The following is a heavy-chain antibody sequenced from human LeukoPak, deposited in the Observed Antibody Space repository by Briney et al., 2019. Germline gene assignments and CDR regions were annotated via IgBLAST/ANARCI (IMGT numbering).Heavy chain of an antibody. V-gene: IGHV3-9*01. CDR1: GFTFDDYA. J-gene: IGHJ4*02. CDR2: ISWNSGSI. CDR3: AKDRALRGRGLYYFDY. D-gene: IGHD3-10*01. Sequence: GGSLRLSCAASGFTFDDYAMHWVRQAPGKGLEWVSGISWNSGSIGYADSMKGRFTISRDNAKNFLYLQMNSLRSEDTALYYCAKDRALRGRGLYYFDYWGQGTLVTVSS.